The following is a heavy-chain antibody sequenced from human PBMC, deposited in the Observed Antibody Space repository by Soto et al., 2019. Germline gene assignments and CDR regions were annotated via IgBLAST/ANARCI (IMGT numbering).Heavy chain of an antibody. D-gene: IGHD4-4*01. Sequence: PGGSLRLSCVASGFTFSSYAMTWVRQAPGKGLEWVSAISVGGDTTFYADSVKGRFTISRDNSKNTLFLQVNSLRAEDTAAYYCAKDPTTVTRGFFDCWGQGTQVTVSS. CDR2: ISVGGDTT. CDR3: AKDPTTVTRGFFDC. J-gene: IGHJ4*02. CDR1: GFTFSSYA. V-gene: IGHV3-23*01.